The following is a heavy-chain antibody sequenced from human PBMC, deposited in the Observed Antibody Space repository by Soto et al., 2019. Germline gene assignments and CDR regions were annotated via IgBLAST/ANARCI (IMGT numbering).Heavy chain of an antibody. J-gene: IGHJ4*02. D-gene: IGHD1-7*01. CDR3: ARESGDNWDYEAY. CDR1: GGSISSYH. CDR2: IYTSGNT. Sequence: SETLSLTCTVSGGSISSYHWSWIRQSAGKGLEWIGRIYTSGNTHYNPSLKSRVTVSIDTSKNQFFLTVNSVTAADSAVYYCARESGDNWDYEAYWGQGTPVTVSS. V-gene: IGHV4-4*07.